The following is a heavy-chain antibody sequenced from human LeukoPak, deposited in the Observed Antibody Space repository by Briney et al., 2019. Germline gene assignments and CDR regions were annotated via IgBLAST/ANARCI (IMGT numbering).Heavy chain of an antibody. V-gene: IGHV3-23*01. CDR1: GFTFSSYA. J-gene: IGHJ3*02. Sequence: GGSLRLSCAASGFTFSSYAMSWVRQAPGKGLEWVSAISGSGGSTYYAGSVKGRFTISRDNSKNTLYLQMNSLRAEDTAVYYCAKDRPDYYGSGSYLGAFDIWGQGTMVTVSS. CDR3: AKDRPDYYGSGSYLGAFDI. CDR2: ISGSGGST. D-gene: IGHD3-10*01.